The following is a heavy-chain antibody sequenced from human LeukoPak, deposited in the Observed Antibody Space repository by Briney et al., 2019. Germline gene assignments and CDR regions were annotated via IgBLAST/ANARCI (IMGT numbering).Heavy chain of an antibody. J-gene: IGHJ5*02. CDR1: GYTFPGYY. V-gene: IGHV1-2*02. D-gene: IGHD3-16*01. CDR3: AGLGVPTESFDP. CDR2: INPNSGGT. Sequence: ASVKVSCKASGYTFPGYYMHWVRQAPGQGLEWMGWINPNSGGTNYAQKFQGRVTMTRDTSISTAYMELSRLRSDDTAVYYCAGLGVPTESFDPWGQGTLVTVSS.